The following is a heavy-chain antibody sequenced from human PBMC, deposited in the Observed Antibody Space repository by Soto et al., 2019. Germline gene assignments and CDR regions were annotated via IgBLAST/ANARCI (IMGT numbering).Heavy chain of an antibody. V-gene: IGHV3-23*01. CDR1: GFTVSSNY. D-gene: IGHD6-13*01. CDR2: ISGSGGST. Sequence: GGSLRLSCAASGFTVSSNYMSWVRQAPGKGLEWVSAISGSGGSTYYADSVKGRFTISRDNSKNTLYLQMKSLRAEDTAVYYCATLRAAWYYYGMDVWGQGTTVTVSS. CDR3: ATLRAAWYYYGMDV. J-gene: IGHJ6*02.